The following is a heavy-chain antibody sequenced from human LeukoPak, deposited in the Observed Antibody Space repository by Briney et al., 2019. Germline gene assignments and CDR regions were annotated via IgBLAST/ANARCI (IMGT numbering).Heavy chain of an antibody. J-gene: IGHJ4*02. V-gene: IGHV3-30*18. CDR3: AKDDEYYYDSSGYYPSFFDY. Sequence: SLRLSCAASGFTFSSYGMHWVRQAPGKGLEWVAVISYDGSKKYYADSVKGRFTISRDNSKNTLYLQMNSLRAEDTAVYYCAKDDEYYYDSSGYYPSFFDYWGQGTLVTVSS. CDR2: ISYDGSKK. D-gene: IGHD3-22*01. CDR1: GFTFSSYG.